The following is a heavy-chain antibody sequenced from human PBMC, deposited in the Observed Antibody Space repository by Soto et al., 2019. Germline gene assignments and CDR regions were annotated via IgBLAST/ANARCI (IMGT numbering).Heavy chain of an antibody. CDR2: IYYSGST. CDR3: ARGGCSGGSCYPWYY. J-gene: IGHJ4*02. CDR1: GGSISSYY. V-gene: IGHV4-59*01. D-gene: IGHD2-15*01. Sequence: QVQLRESGPGLVKPSETLSLTCTVSGGSISSYYWSWIRQPPGKGLEWIGYIYYSGSTNYNPSLKSRVTISVDTSKNQFSLKLSSVTAADTAVYYCARGGCSGGSCYPWYYWGQGTLVTVSS.